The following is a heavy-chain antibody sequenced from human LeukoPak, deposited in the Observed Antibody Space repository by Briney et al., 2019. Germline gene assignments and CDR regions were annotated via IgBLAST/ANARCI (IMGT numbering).Heavy chain of an antibody. Sequence: GRSLRLSCAASGFTFSTYGMHWVRQAQGKGLEWVALTWYDGSNKNYADSVKGRFTISRDNSKNTLYLQMNSLRGEDTAVYYCAKGRSGWYMEAGDYWGQGTLVTVSS. CDR2: TWYDGSNK. J-gene: IGHJ4*02. CDR3: AKGRSGWYMEAGDY. V-gene: IGHV3-33*06. D-gene: IGHD6-19*01. CDR1: GFTFSTYG.